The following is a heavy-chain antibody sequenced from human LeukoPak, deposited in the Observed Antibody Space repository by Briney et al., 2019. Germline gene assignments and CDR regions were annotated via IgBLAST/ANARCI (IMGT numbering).Heavy chain of an antibody. Sequence: GGSLRLSCAPSGLIFHDYGMPWVRQAPGKGLEWVPSISWNSDTIAYGETVRGRFTISRDNSKNSLYLQMNSLRIEDTAVYYCAREGSSSSYFDYWGQGTLVTVSS. CDR3: AREGSSSSYFDY. D-gene: IGHD6-6*01. V-gene: IGHV3-9*01. CDR1: GLIFHDYG. CDR2: ISWNSDTI. J-gene: IGHJ4*02.